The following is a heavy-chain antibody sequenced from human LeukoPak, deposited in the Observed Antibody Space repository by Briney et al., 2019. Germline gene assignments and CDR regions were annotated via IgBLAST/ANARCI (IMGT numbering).Heavy chain of an antibody. CDR3: ARDSRGV. J-gene: IGHJ4*02. Sequence: GRSLRLSCAASGFTFSSYSMNWVRQAPGKGLEWVSSISSSSSYTYYADSVTGRFTIPRDNAKNSLYLQMNSLRAEDTAVYYCARDSRGVWGQGTLVTVSS. CDR1: GFTFSSYS. D-gene: IGHD2-2*01. CDR2: ISSSSSYT. V-gene: IGHV3-21*01.